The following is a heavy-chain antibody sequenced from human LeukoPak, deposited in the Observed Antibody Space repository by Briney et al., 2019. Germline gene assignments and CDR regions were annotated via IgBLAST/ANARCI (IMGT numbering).Heavy chain of an antibody. Sequence: PGGSLRLSCEVSGFTLSNRWMTWVRQAPGKGLEWVATIKQGGSDKFYVDSVKGRFTISGDNAKNLLYLQMNSLRAEDTAVYYCXRDPFDLWGQGTLVTVSS. CDR2: IKQGGSDK. V-gene: IGHV3-7*01. CDR1: GFTLSNRW. CDR3: XRDPFDL. J-gene: IGHJ5*02.